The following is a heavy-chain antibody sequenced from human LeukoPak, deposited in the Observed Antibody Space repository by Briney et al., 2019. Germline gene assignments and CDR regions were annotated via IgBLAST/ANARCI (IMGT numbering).Heavy chain of an antibody. CDR1: GYTFTSYA. D-gene: IGHD3-22*01. CDR3: ARGLSITMIPSDAFDI. V-gene: IGHV1-3*01. J-gene: IGHJ3*02. CDR2: INAGNGNT. Sequence: ASVKVSCKASGYTFTSYAMHWVRQAPGQRLEWMGWINAGNGNTKYSQKFQGRVTITRDTSASTAYMELSSLRSEDTAVYYCARGLSITMIPSDAFDIWGQGTMVTVSS.